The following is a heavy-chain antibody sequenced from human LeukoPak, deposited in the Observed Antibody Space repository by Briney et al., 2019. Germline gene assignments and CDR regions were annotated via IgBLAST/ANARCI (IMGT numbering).Heavy chain of an antibody. CDR2: INHSGST. Sequence: SETLSLTCAVYGGSFSGYYWSWIRQPPGKGLEWIGEINHSGSTNYNPSLKSRVTISVDTSKNQFSLKLSSVTAADTAVYHCARGQHPYYYDSSGYYYVYWGQGTLVTVSS. CDR1: GGSFSGYY. D-gene: IGHD3-22*01. J-gene: IGHJ4*02. CDR3: ARGQHPYYYDSSGYYYVY. V-gene: IGHV4-34*01.